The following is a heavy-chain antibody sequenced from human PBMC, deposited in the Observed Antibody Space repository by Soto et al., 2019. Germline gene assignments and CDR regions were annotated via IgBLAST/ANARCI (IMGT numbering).Heavy chain of an antibody. CDR2: ISSSSSYI. V-gene: IGHV3-21*01. CDR3: ARDYAMGRGVPPDY. J-gene: IGHJ4*02. D-gene: IGHD3-10*01. CDR1: GFTFSSYS. Sequence: EVQLVESGGGLVKPGGSLRLSCAASGFTFSSYSMNWVRQAPGKGLEWVSSISSSSSYIYYADSVKGRFTISRDNAKNSLYLQMNSLRAEDTAVYYCARDYAMGRGVPPDYWGQGTLVTVSS.